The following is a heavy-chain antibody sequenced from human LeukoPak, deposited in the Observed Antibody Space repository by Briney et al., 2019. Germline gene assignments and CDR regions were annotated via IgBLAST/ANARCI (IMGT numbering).Heavy chain of an antibody. CDR1: GFAFSSHG. J-gene: IGHJ4*02. V-gene: IGHV3-48*01. CDR3: ATWAGAAADFSGPFDY. CDR2: VSTTSAV. Sequence: GGSLRLSCAASGFAFSSHGMNWVRQAPGKGLEWISYVSTTSAVYYADSVKGRFTISRDNAKNSLYLQMNSLRAEDTSVYYCATWAGAAADFSGPFDYWGQGTLATVSS. D-gene: IGHD6-13*01.